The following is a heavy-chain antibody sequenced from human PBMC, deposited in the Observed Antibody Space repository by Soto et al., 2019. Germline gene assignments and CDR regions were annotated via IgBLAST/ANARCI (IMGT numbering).Heavy chain of an antibody. J-gene: IGHJ4*02. V-gene: IGHV4-34*01. CDR2: INHSGST. Sequence: QVQLQQWGAGLLKPSETLSLTCAVYGGSFSGYYWSWIRQPPGKGLEWIGEINHSGSTNYNPSLKSRVTISVDTSKNQFSLKLSSVTAADTAVYYCARFSLFKSRKQKRDYFDYWGQGTLVTVSS. D-gene: IGHD3-3*01. CDR1: GGSFSGYY. CDR3: ARFSLFKSRKQKRDYFDY.